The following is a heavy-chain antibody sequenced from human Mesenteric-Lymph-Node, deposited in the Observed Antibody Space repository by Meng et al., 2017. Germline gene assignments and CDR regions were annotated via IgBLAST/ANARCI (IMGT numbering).Heavy chain of an antibody. CDR3: ARRVSNYYYDSSGYYDY. Sequence: SETLSLTCTASGGSISSYYWSWIRQPPGKGLEWIGYIYYSGSTNYNPPVKSRVTISVDTSKNQFSLKLSSVTAADTAVYYCARRVSNYYYDSSGYYDYWGQGTLVTVSS. V-gene: IGHV4-59*01. D-gene: IGHD3-22*01. CDR2: IYYSGST. J-gene: IGHJ4*02. CDR1: GGSISSYY.